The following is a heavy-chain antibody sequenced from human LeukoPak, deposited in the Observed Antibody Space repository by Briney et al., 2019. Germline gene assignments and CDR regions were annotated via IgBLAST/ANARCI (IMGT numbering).Heavy chain of an antibody. D-gene: IGHD1-1*01. V-gene: IGHV3-21*01. CDR1: GFTFSSYS. CDR3: ATAPVSGPDY. J-gene: IGHJ4*02. Sequence: GGSPRLSCAASGFTFSSYSMNWVRQAPGKGLEWVSSISSSSSYIYYADSVKGRFTISRDNAKNSLYLQMNSLRAEDTAVYYCATAPVSGPDYWGQGTLVTVSS. CDR2: ISSSSSYI.